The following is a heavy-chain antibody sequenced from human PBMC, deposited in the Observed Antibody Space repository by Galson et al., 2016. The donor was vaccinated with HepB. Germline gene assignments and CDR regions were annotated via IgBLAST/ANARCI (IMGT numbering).Heavy chain of an antibody. CDR1: GGTFSSYA. CDR3: ARVRDGYNTHFYYGMDV. Sequence: SVKVSCKASGGTFSSYAISWVRQAPGQGLEWMGVIINLYGTAHYELKFQGRVTITADESTSTAHMEVSSLRYGDTAVYYCARVRDGYNTHFYYGMDVWGQGTSVTVS. J-gene: IGHJ6*02. D-gene: IGHD5-24*01. V-gene: IGHV1-69*13. CDR2: IINLYGTA.